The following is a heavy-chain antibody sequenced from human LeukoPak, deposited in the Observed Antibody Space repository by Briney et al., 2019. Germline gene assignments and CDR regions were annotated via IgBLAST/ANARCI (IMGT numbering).Heavy chain of an antibody. J-gene: IGHJ6*02. V-gene: IGHV4-4*02. Sequence: PSGTLSLTCVVSDGSISSNHWWSWVRQPPGKGLEWIGEIYHSGRTNFNPSLKSRVTISVDKSRNQFSLNLNSVTAADTAVYYCARDQIAVAGKPSFPPKYYYYGMDVWGQGTTVTVSS. CDR3: ARDQIAVAGKPSFPPKYYYYGMDV. CDR1: DGSISSNHW. D-gene: IGHD6-19*01. CDR2: IYHSGRT.